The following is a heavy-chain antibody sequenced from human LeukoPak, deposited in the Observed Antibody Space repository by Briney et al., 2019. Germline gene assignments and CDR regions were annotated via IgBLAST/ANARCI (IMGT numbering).Heavy chain of an antibody. Sequence: PSETLSFTCTVSGGSISSSSYYWGWIRQPPGKGLEWIGSIYYSGSTYYNPSLKSRVTISVDTSKNQFSLKLSSVTAADTAVYYCARRGMATSYFDYWGQGTLVTVSS. V-gene: IGHV4-39*01. D-gene: IGHD5-24*01. CDR2: IYYSGST. J-gene: IGHJ4*02. CDR3: ARRGMATSYFDY. CDR1: GGSISSSSYY.